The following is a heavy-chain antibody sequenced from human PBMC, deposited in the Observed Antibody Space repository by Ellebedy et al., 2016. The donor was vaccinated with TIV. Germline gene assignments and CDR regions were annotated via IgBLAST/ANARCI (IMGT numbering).Heavy chain of an antibody. Sequence: ASVKVSCKASGYSFTGYFMHWVRQAPGQGLEWMGIINPSGGTVSYAQKFRGRVTLTRDTPTSTVHMELSSLRSEDTAIYYCATYGSGTYASFDYWGQGTLVTVSS. D-gene: IGHD3-10*01. J-gene: IGHJ4*02. CDR1: GYSFTGYF. V-gene: IGHV1-46*01. CDR2: INPSGGTV. CDR3: ATYGSGTYASFDY.